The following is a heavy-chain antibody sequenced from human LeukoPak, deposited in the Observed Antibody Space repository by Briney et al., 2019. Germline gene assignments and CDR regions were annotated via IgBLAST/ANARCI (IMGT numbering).Heavy chain of an antibody. CDR2: ISGSGGST. J-gene: IGHJ4*02. CDR3: ATQADITMIVVVINYFDY. V-gene: IGHV3-23*01. CDR1: GFTFSSYA. Sequence: GGSLRLSCAASGFTFSSYAMSWVRQAPGKGLEWVSAISGSGGSTYYADSVKGRFTISRDNSKNTLYLQMNSLRAEDTAVYYCATQADITMIVVVINYFDYWGQGTLVTVSS. D-gene: IGHD3-22*01.